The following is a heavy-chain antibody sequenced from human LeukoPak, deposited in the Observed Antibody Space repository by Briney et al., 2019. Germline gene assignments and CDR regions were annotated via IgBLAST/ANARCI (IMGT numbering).Heavy chain of an antibody. Sequence: SETLSLTCTVSGGSITSHYWSWIRQAPGKGLEWIGFIYYNGRTKYNAYVQSRVTISLDTPEKKFSLKVTSVTAADTAVYYCTRLLDNDSSGDPDTFDMWGQGTVVTVSS. CDR1: GGSITSHY. V-gene: IGHV4-59*08. CDR3: TRLLDNDSSGDPDTFDM. CDR2: IYYNGRT. D-gene: IGHD3-22*01. J-gene: IGHJ3*02.